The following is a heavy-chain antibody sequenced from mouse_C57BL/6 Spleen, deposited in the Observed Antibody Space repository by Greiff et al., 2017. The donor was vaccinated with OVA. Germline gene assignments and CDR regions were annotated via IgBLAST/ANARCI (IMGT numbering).Heavy chain of an antibody. V-gene: IGHV5-17*01. CDR1: GFTFSDYG. J-gene: IGHJ4*01. Sequence: EVQLQESGGGLVKPGGSLKLSCAASGFTFSDYGMHWVRQAPEKGLEWVAYISSGSSTIYYADTVKGRFTISRDNAKNTLFLQMTSLRSEDMAMYYCARDDGYYYAMDYWGQGTSVTVSS. CDR2: ISSGSSTI. CDR3: ARDDGYYYAMDY. D-gene: IGHD2-3*01.